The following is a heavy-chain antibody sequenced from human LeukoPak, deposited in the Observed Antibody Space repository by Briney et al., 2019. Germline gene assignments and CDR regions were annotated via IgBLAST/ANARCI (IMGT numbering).Heavy chain of an antibody. CDR1: GFTFSSYW. D-gene: IGHD6-25*01. J-gene: IGHJ3*02. CDR3: ARRSAAKDAFDI. V-gene: IGHV3-74*01. Sequence: GGSLRLSCAASGFTFSSYWMHWVRQAPGKALVWVSRINSNGSSTSYADSVKGRFTISRNNAKNTLYLQMNSLRAEDTAVYYCARRSAAKDAFDIWGQGTMVTVSS. CDR2: INSNGSST.